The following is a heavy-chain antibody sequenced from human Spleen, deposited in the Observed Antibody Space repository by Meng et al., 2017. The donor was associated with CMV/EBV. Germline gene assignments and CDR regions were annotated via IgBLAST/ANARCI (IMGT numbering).Heavy chain of an antibody. CDR3: ARVTGKIYYDGSGYPEAFDY. Sequence: QVQLQESCPGLVKPSLTLSLPRTVSGVSISSTYYYWSWVRQPPGKGLEWIGYIYYSGSRYYNPSLKSRVTISVDTSKNQFSLKLSSVTAADTAVYYCARVTGKIYYDGSGYPEAFDYWGQGTLVTVSS. D-gene: IGHD3-22*01. V-gene: IGHV4-30-4*01. CDR2: IYYSGSR. CDR1: GVSISSTYYY. J-gene: IGHJ4*02.